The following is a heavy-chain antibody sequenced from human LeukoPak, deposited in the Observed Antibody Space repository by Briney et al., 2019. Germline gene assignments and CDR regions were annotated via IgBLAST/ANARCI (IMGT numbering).Heavy chain of an antibody. CDR3: AKAHFYYDSSGSPAFDI. CDR2: ISYDGSNK. V-gene: IGHV3-30*18. J-gene: IGHJ3*02. D-gene: IGHD3-22*01. Sequence: GGSLRLSCAASGFTFSSYGMHWVRQAPGKGLEWVAVISYDGSNKYYADSVKGRFTISRDNSKNTLYLQMNSLRAEDTAVYYCAKAHFYYDSSGSPAFDIWGQGTMVTVSS. CDR1: GFTFSSYG.